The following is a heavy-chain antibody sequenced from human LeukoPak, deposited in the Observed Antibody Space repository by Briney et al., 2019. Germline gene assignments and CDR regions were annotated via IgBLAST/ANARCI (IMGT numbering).Heavy chain of an antibody. CDR3: ARTVPGRRGAFDI. Sequence: SETLSLTCTVSGGSISSSSYYWGWIRQPPGKGLEWIGSIYYSGSTYCNPSVKSRVTIFVDTSKNQFSLKLSSVTAADTAVYYCARTVPGRRGAFDIWGHGTMVTVSS. V-gene: IGHV4-39*01. D-gene: IGHD6-19*01. CDR1: GGSISSSSYY. J-gene: IGHJ3*02. CDR2: IYYSGST.